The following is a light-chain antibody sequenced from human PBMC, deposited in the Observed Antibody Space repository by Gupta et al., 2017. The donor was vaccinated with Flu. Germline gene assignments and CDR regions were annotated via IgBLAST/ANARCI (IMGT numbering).Light chain of an antibody. CDR1: KLGDKY. J-gene: IGLJ3*02. CDR3: QAWDSSTAPNWV. Sequence: PSVSVSPGQTASITCSGDKLGDKYACWYQQKPGQSPVLVIYQNNKRPSGIPGRFSGSNSGNTATLTISGTQAMDEADYYCQAWDSSTAPNWVFGGGTKLTVL. V-gene: IGLV3-1*01. CDR2: QNN.